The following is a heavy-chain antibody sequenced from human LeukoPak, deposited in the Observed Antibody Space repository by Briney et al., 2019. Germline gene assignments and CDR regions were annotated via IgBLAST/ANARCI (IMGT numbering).Heavy chain of an antibody. Sequence: SGGSLRLSWAASGFTFSAYWMHWVRQAPGKGLVWVSRINSDGSTTNYADSGRGRFTISRDNAKNTLYLQMNSLRAEATAVYYCARIMWPNPSIDYWGQGTLVTVSS. CDR1: GFTFSAYW. J-gene: IGHJ4*02. D-gene: IGHD2-21*01. CDR3: ARIMWPNPSIDY. CDR2: INSDGSTT. V-gene: IGHV3-74*01.